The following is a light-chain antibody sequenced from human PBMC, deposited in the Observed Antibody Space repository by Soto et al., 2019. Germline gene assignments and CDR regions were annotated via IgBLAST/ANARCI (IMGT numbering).Light chain of an antibody. CDR3: CSFASSSAWV. CDR1: SSDVGYYDL. Sequence: QSVLTQPASVSGSPGQTISISCTGTSSDVGYYDLVSWYQQHPGKAPKLMIFEVTRRPSGVSNRFSGSKSGNTASLTISGLQAEDEAYYYCCSFASSSAWVFGGGTQLTVL. V-gene: IGLV2-23*02. CDR2: EVT. J-gene: IGLJ3*02.